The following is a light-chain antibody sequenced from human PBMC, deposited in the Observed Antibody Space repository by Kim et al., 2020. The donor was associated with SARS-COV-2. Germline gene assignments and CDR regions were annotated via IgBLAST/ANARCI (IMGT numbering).Light chain of an antibody. CDR1: QDLSKY. Sequence: ASVGARVTTTCQASQDLSKYLTWYQQKPGKAPKFLFYGASNLQTGVPPRFSGSGSGTNFTFTIISLQPEDFATYYCQHYVNLPPTFGEGTQVDIK. J-gene: IGKJ5*01. V-gene: IGKV1-33*01. CDR3: QHYVNLPPT. CDR2: GAS.